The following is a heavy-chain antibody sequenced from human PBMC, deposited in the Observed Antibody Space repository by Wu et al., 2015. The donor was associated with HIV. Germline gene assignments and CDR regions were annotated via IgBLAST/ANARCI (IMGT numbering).Heavy chain of an antibody. J-gene: IGHJ6*02. CDR1: GYTFSNYY. Sequence: QVQXVQSGTEVKKPGASVKVSCKASGYTFSNYYIHWVRQAPGQGLEWMGIINPNGGSTRYAPKFQGRVTMTTDTSTSTFHMELSSLRSEDTAVYYCARDRYTSSQYGMDVWGQGTTVTVSS. D-gene: IGHD2-2*01. CDR2: INPNGGST. V-gene: IGHV1-46*01. CDR3: ARDRYTSSQYGMDV.